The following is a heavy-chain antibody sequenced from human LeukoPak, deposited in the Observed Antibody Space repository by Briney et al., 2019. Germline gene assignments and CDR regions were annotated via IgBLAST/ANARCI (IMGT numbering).Heavy chain of an antibody. CDR1: GYTFTSYG. Sequence: ASVKVSCKASGYTFTSYGVSWVRQAPGQGLEWMGWISAYNGNTNYAQKLQGRVTMTTDTSTSTAYMELRSLRSDDTAVYYCARDSGLGYSSGWYGNWFDPWGQGTLVTVSS. D-gene: IGHD6-19*01. CDR2: ISAYNGNT. J-gene: IGHJ5*02. CDR3: ARDSGLGYSSGWYGNWFDP. V-gene: IGHV1-18*01.